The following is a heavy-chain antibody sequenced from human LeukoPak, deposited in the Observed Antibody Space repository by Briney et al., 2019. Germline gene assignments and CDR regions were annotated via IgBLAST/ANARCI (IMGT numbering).Heavy chain of an antibody. Sequence: PGGSLRLSCAASGFTFGNYVMNWVRQAPGKGPEWVSSIVSYGAVTYYAESLKGRFIISRDNSKDTVYLQMNSLRAEDTAVYYCARGGRGSYYPFDYRGQGTLVTVSS. CDR3: ARGGRGSYYPFDY. J-gene: IGHJ4*02. D-gene: IGHD1-26*01. CDR2: IVSYGAVT. CDR1: GFTFGNYV. V-gene: IGHV3-23*01.